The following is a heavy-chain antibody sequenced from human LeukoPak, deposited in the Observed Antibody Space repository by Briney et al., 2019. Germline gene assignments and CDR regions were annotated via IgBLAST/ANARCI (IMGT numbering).Heavy chain of an antibody. J-gene: IGHJ3*01. CDR2: TYYRSRWYN. Sequence: SQTLSLTCVISGDSVASNSTACNWIRRSPSRGLEWLGRTYYRSRWYNDYAVSVKGRITINPDTSKNQFSLQLNSVTPEDTAVYYCARGGQGDGYSADEAFDFWGQGTVVTVS. V-gene: IGHV6-1*01. CDR3: ARGGQGDGYSADEAFDF. D-gene: IGHD5-24*01. CDR1: GDSVASNSTA.